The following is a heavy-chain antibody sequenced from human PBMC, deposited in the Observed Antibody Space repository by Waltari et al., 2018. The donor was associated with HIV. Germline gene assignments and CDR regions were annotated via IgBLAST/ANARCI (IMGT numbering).Heavy chain of an antibody. V-gene: IGHV3-7*01. CDR2: IKQDGSEK. CDR3: ARGPPNYYDSSGYGY. Sequence: EVQLVESGGGLVQPGGSLRVSCAASGFTVSTYWCSWARQAPGKGLEWVANIKQDGSEKDYVDSVKGRFTISRDNAKNSLYLQMNSLRAEDTAVYYCARGPPNYYDSSGYGYWGQGTLVTVSS. CDR1: GFTVSTYW. D-gene: IGHD3-22*01. J-gene: IGHJ4*02.